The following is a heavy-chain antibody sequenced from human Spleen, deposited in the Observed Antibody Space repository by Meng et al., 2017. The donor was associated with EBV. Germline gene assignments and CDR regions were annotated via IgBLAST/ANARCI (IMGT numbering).Heavy chain of an antibody. Sequence: QVQLVQAGAEAKKPGSSVRVSCKTSGNTVSHYAVSWVRQAPGQGIEWMGGLIPMLGAPNYAQKFQNRITIVADEFTSAHYMELSSLRSEDTAVYYCASESGRGYTPDYWGQGTLVTASS. D-gene: IGHD3-10*01. CDR3: ASESGRGYTPDY. CDR2: LIPMLGAP. J-gene: IGHJ4*02. V-gene: IGHV1-69*01. CDR1: GNTVSHYA.